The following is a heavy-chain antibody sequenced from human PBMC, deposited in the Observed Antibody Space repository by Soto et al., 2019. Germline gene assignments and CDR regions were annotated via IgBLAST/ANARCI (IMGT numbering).Heavy chain of an antibody. Sequence: QVQLVQSGAEAKKPGASVKLSCKASGYTFSYYDIHWVRQAPGQGHEWMGWINAGNGNTKYSQKFQGRVTITRDTSASTVYMELSSLEYEDTAVYYCARVNSYYYYFYAMDIWGQGTTVTVSS. CDR3: ARVNSYYYYFYAMDI. D-gene: IGHD1-26*01. V-gene: IGHV1-3*01. CDR1: GYTFSYYD. J-gene: IGHJ6*02. CDR2: INAGNGNT.